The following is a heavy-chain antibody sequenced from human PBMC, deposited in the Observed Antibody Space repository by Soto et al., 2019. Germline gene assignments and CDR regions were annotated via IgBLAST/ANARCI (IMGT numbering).Heavy chain of an antibody. CDR1: GGTFSSYA. D-gene: IGHD6-6*01. J-gene: IGHJ6*03. Sequence: ASVKVSCKASGGTFSSYAISWVRQAPGQGLEWMGGIIPIFGTANYAQKFQGRVTITADESTSTAYMELSSLRSEDTAVYYCATVAARLNSDYYMDVWGKGTTVTVSS. CDR2: IIPIFGTA. V-gene: IGHV1-69*13. CDR3: ATVAARLNSDYYMDV.